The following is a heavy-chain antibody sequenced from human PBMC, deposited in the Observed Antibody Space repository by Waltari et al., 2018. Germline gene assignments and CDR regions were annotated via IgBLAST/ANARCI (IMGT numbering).Heavy chain of an antibody. CDR2: IYYTGST. D-gene: IGHD6-6*01. V-gene: IGHV4-59*01. J-gene: IGHJ3*02. CDR3: ARDWXXGSPSXXXXRGAFDI. Sequence: QVQXXXSGPGLVKXSETLSLTXXVSGGSIXXXXWNWIRXXPGKGLEWVRYIYYTGSTDYNPSXTSRVTMXLDTSKXQFSLNLSXXXAADTAXYYCARDWXXGSPSXXXXRGAFDIWGQGTM. CDR1: GGSIXXXX.